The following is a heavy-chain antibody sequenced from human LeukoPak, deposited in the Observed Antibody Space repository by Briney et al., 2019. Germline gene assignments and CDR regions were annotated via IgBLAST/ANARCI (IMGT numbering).Heavy chain of an antibody. V-gene: IGHV3-11*01. CDR3: ASESIRGSCPPFDI. J-gene: IGHJ3*02. D-gene: IGHD1-26*01. Sequence: PGGSLRLSCAASGFTFSDYYMSWIRQAPGKGLEWVSYISSSGSTIYYADSVKGRFTISRDNAKNSLYLQMNSLRAEDTAVYYCASESIRGSCPPFDIWGQGTMVTVSS. CDR1: GFTFSDYY. CDR2: ISSSGSTI.